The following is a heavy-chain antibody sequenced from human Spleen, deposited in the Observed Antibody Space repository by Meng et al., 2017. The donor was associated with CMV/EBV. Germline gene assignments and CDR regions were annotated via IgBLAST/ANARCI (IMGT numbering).Heavy chain of an antibody. CDR3: ARWPRIVVVPSGMDV. D-gene: IGHD2-2*01. CDR1: GFTFSSYG. CDR2: INPNSGGT. J-gene: IGHJ6*02. Sequence: GESLKISCAASGFTFSSYGIHWVRQAPGKGLEWMGWINPNSGGTNYAQKFTGRVTMTRDTSISTAYMELSRLRSDDTAVYYCARWPRIVVVPSGMDVWGQGTTVTVSS. V-gene: IGHV1-2*02.